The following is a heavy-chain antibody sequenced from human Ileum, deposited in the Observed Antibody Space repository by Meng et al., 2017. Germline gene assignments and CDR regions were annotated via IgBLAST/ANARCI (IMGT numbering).Heavy chain of an antibody. D-gene: IGHD5-24*01. CDR1: GYSISSGYY. CDR2: IYHSGST. Sequence: SETLSLTCTVSGYSISSGYYWGWIRQPPGKGLEWIGSIYHSGSTYYNPSLKSRVTISVDTSKNQFSLKLNSVTAADTAVYYCARWLQTPYYFDYWGQGKLVNGAS. J-gene: IGHJ4*02. CDR3: ARWLQTPYYFDY. V-gene: IGHV4-38-2*02.